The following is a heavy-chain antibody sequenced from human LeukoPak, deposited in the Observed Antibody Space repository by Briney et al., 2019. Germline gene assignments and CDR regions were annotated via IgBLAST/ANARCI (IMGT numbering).Heavy chain of an antibody. D-gene: IGHD6-19*01. V-gene: IGHV4-59*02. CDR3: ARGAVAENWFDP. Sequence: SETLSLTCTVSGGSVSSYYWSWIRQPPGKGLEWIGYIYYSGSTNYNPSLKSRVTISVDTSKNQFSLKLSSVTAADTAVYCCARGAVAENWFDPWGQGTLVTVSS. CDR2: IYYSGST. J-gene: IGHJ5*02. CDR1: GGSVSSYY.